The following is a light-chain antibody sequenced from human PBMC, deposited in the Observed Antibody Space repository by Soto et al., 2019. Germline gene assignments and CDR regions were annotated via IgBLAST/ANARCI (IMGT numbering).Light chain of an antibody. CDR3: QQYNDWPPPVT. CDR1: HSLSTN. CDR2: GAS. Sequence: IVLTQSPATVSVSPGERVTLSCTASHSLSTNLAWYQQKPGQTPRLLIYGASTRANGVPGRFSGSGSETYFTLTISSLQSEVFAVYFCQQYNDWPPPVTFGQGTRVEV. V-gene: IGKV3-15*01. J-gene: IGKJ1*01.